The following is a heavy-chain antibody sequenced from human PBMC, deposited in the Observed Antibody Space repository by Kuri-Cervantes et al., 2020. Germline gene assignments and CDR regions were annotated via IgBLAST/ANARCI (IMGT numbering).Heavy chain of an antibody. J-gene: IGHJ4*02. CDR1: GFTFSSYW. CDR2: IKQDGSEK. V-gene: IGHV3-7*01. CDR3: ARERSGYSHGHKFYYFDY. Sequence: GGSLRLSCAASGFTFSSYWMSWVRQAPGKGLEWVANIKQDGSEKYYVDSVKGRFTISRDNAKNSLYLQMNSLRAEDTAVYYCARERSGYSHGHKFYYFDYWGQGTLVTVSS. D-gene: IGHD5-18*01.